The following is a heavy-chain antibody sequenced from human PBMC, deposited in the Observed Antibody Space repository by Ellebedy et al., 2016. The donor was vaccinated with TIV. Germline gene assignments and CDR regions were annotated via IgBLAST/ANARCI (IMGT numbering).Heavy chain of an antibody. J-gene: IGHJ4*02. CDR2: VYYSGSS. D-gene: IGHD5-18*01. CDR1: VGSLSYYY. CDR3: ARLPPRDTAMKPFDY. Sequence: MPSETLSLTCSVSVGSLSYYYWSWIRQPPGKGVEWIGHVYYSGSSTYNHSLKRRVTISADTSKHQFSLKLTSVTAADTAVYYCARLPPRDTAMKPFDYWGQGILVTVSS. V-gene: IGHV4-59*08.